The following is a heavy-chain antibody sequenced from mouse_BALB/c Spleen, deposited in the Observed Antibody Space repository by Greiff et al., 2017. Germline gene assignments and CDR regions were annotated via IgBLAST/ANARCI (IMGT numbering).Heavy chain of an antibody. CDR1: GYTFSSYW. Sequence: QVQLQQSGAELMKPGASVKISCKATGYTFSSYWIEWVKQRPGHGLEWIGEILPGSGSTNYNEKFKGKATFTADTSSNTAYMQLSSLTSEDSAVYYCARPSPWFAYWGQGTLVTVSA. V-gene: IGHV1-9*01. CDR2: ILPGSGST. J-gene: IGHJ3*01. CDR3: ARPSPWFAY.